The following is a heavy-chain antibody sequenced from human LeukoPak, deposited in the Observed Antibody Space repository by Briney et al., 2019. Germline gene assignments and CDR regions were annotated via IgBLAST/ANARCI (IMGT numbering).Heavy chain of an antibody. CDR3: ARVFRGDILTNLYYMDV. V-gene: IGHV4-38-2*01. J-gene: IGHJ6*03. CDR2: IYHSGST. D-gene: IGHD3-9*01. Sequence: KPSETLSLTYAVYGGSFSGYYWGWIRQPPGKGLEWIGSIYHSGSTYYNPSLKSRVTISVDTSKNQFSLKLSSVTAADTAVYYCARVFRGDILTNLYYMDVWGKGTTVTVSS. CDR1: GGSFSGYY.